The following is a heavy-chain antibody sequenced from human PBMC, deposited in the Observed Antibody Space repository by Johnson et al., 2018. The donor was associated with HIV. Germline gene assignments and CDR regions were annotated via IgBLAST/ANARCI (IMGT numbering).Heavy chain of an antibody. D-gene: IGHD6-6*01. CDR1: GFTFSSYD. CDR3: AKELAIAVRPGGAFDI. J-gene: IGHJ3*02. CDR2: IGTAGDT. Sequence: VQLVESGGGLVQPGGSLRLSCAASGFTFSSYDMHWVRQATGKGLEWVSAIGTAGDTYYPGSVKGRFTISRDNSKNTLYLQMNSLRAEDTAVYYCAKELAIAVRPGGAFDIWGQGTVVTVSS. V-gene: IGHV3-13*01.